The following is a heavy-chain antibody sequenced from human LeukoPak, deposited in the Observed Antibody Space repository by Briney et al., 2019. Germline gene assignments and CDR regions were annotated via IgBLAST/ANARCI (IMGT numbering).Heavy chain of an antibody. D-gene: IGHD1-26*01. CDR3: ARDFSGGYYGTTDYGMDV. V-gene: IGHV3-30-3*01. CDR2: ISYEGSKK. J-gene: IGHJ6*02. CDR1: GFTFSSST. Sequence: VRSPRLSCAPPGFTFSSSTTHWGPDAPRKGGERGSDISYEGSKKYYAETAKRRCTISRDSSKNTLHLQMNSLRAEDTAVYYCARDFSGGYYGTTDYGMDVWGQGTTVTVSS.